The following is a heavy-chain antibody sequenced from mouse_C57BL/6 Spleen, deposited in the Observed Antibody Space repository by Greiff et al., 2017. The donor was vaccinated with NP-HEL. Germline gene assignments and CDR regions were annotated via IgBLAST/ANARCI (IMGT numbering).Heavy chain of an antibody. CDR2: ISYDGSN. D-gene: IGHD2-3*01. Sequence: EVQVVESGPGLVKPSQSLSLTCSVTGYSITSGYYWNWIRQFPGNKLEWMGYISYDGSNNYNPSLKNRISITRDTSKNQFFLKLNSVTTEDTATYYCARDGMGYFDYWGQGTTLTVSS. V-gene: IGHV3-6*01. J-gene: IGHJ2*01. CDR1: GYSITSGYY. CDR3: ARDGMGYFDY.